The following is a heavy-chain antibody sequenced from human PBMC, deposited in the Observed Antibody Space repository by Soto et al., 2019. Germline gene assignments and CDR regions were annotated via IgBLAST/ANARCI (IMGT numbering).Heavy chain of an antibody. CDR1: GASMNSATEY. Sequence: LSLTCTVSGASMNSATEYWAWIRQHPGKGLEWLGHIHYSGSTYYNPSLKSRLTISVDTSKTQFSLTLRSVTAADTAVYYCARDRRVLERRGGYYYYVMDVWGQGTTVTVSS. CDR3: ARDRRVLERRGGYYYYVMDV. D-gene: IGHD1-1*01. CDR2: IHYSGST. V-gene: IGHV4-31*03. J-gene: IGHJ6*02.